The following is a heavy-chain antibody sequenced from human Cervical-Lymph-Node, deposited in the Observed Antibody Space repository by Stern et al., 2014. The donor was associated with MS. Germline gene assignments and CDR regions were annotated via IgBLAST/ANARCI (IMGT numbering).Heavy chain of an antibody. CDR2: IIPIFGTA. Sequence: VQLVQSGTEMKKPGSSVKVSCKASGGTFSSYAISWVRQAPRQGLEWMGGIIPIFGTANYAQKFQGRVTITADESTSTAYMELSSLRSEDTAVYYCARNPPLLWSGSYSYFDYWGQGTLVTVSS. D-gene: IGHD3-3*01. V-gene: IGHV1-69*01. CDR3: ARNPPLLWSGSYSYFDY. CDR1: GGTFSSYA. J-gene: IGHJ4*02.